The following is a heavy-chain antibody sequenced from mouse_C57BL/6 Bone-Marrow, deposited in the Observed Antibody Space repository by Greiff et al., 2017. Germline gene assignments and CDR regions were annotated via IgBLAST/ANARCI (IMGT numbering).Heavy chain of an antibody. J-gene: IGHJ4*01. CDR2: IDPSDSET. V-gene: IGHV1-52*01. D-gene: IGHD3-1*01. CDR3: ARSGYSVRAMDY. Sequence: VQLQQPGAELVRPGSSVKLSCKASGYTFTSYWMHWVKQRPIQGLEWIGNIDPSDSETHYNQKFKDKATLTVDKSSSTAYMQLSSLTSEDAAVYYCARSGYSVRAMDYWGQGTSVTVSS. CDR1: GYTFTSYW.